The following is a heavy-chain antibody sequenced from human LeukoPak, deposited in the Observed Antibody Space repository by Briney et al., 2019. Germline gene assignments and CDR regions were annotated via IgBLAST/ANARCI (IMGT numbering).Heavy chain of an antibody. V-gene: IGHV3-30*18. CDR2: ISYDGSNK. J-gene: IGHJ5*02. CDR3: AKGDSSDKFNWFDP. CDR1: GFTFSSYG. Sequence: PGRSLRLSCAASGFTFSSYGMHWVRQAPGKGLEWVAVISYDGSNKYYADSVKGRFTISRGNAKNSLYLQMNSLRAEDTALYYCAKGDSSDKFNWFDPWGQGTLVTVSS. D-gene: IGHD3-22*01.